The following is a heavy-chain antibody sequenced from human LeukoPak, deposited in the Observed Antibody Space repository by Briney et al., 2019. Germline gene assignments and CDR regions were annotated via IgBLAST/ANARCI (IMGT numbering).Heavy chain of an antibody. CDR3: ARDYGVTRYSPALLHDC. CDR2: IRSSSRYI. D-gene: IGHD1-26*01. CDR1: GFPVCLHS. J-gene: IGHJ4*02. Sequence: PGGCLRPACAVHGFPVCLHSSDSVRQAPGRGIGWVPFIRSSSRYIYYAHSQKGRFTISRDNAKNSLYLQVNSLRPEDTAVYYCARDYGVTRYSPALLHDCWGKGTLLTVSS. V-gene: IGHV3-21*01.